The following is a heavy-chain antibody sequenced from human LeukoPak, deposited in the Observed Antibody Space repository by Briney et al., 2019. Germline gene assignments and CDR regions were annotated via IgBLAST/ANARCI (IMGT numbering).Heavy chain of an antibody. V-gene: IGHV4-39*01. Sequence: PSETLSLTCTVSGGSISSSSYYWDWIRQSPGKGLEWIGNDYSGGSTYYTPSLKSRVTISVDTSKNQFSLKLSSVTAADTAIYFCARHSRSGSGGYENAFDIWGQGTMVTVSS. CDR1: GGSISSSSYY. J-gene: IGHJ3*02. CDR2: DYSGGST. CDR3: ARHSRSGSGGYENAFDI. D-gene: IGHD5-12*01.